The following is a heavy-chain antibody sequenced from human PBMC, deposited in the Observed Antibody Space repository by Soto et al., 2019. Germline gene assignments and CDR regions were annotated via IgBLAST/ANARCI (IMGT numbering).Heavy chain of an antibody. J-gene: IGHJ4*02. D-gene: IGHD6-19*01. CDR1: GGTFSSYA. CDR3: ARDRKGSGWYDY. V-gene: IGHV1-69*06. CDR2: IIPIFGTA. Sequence: SVKVSCKASGGTFSSYAISWVRQAPGQGLEWMGGIIPIFGTANYAQKFQGRVTITADKSTSTAYMELSSLRSEDTAVYYCARDRKGSGWYDYWGQGTLVTVSS.